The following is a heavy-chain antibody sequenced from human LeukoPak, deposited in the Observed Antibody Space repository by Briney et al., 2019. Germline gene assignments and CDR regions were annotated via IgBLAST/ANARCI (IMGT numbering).Heavy chain of an antibody. D-gene: IGHD3-22*01. CDR3: ARLAIGVGY. CDR2: INHSGST. CDR1: GRSFSGYY. V-gene: IGHV4-34*01. J-gene: IGHJ4*02. Sequence: KPSETLSLTCAVYGRSFSGYYWSWIRQPPGKGLEWIGEINHSGSTNYNPSLKSRVTISVDTSKNQFSLKLSSVTAADTAVYYCARLAIGVGYWGQGTPVTVSS.